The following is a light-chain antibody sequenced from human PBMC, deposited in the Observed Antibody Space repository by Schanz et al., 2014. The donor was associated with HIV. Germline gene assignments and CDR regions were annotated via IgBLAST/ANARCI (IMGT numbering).Light chain of an antibody. Sequence: EIVLTQSPDTLSLSPGERATLSCRASQTVSSNSLAWYQQKPGQSPRLLIFGASNRAAGIPDRFSGGESRTDFTLTISRVEPEDYAVYFCQQYGSPPWTFGQGTKVEVK. CDR2: GAS. V-gene: IGKV3-20*01. CDR3: QQYGSPPWT. CDR1: QTVSSNS. J-gene: IGKJ1*01.